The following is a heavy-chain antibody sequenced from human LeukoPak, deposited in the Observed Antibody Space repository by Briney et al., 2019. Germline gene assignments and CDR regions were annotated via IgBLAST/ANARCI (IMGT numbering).Heavy chain of an antibody. CDR3: ATSNYVAAALGYFDY. V-gene: IGHV1-8*03. J-gene: IGHJ4*02. CDR1: GYTFTSYD. D-gene: IGHD6-13*01. CDR2: MNAGSGNT. Sequence: ASVKVSCKASGYTFTSYDINWVRQATGQGLEWMGWMNAGSGNTKYSQEFQGRVTITRDTSASTAYMELRSLRSDDTAVYYCATSNYVAAALGYFDYWGQGTLVTVSS.